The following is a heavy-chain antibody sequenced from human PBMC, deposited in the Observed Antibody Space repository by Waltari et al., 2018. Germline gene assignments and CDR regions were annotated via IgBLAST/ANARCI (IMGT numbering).Heavy chain of an antibody. CDR2: IYYSGST. J-gene: IGHJ4*02. CDR3: ARGRPIAVAGTDGLPYFDY. Sequence: QLQLQVSGSGLVKPSETLSLPCTVSGSYISSYYWGWIRQPPRTGLEWIGYIYYSGSTNYNPSLKSRVTISVDTSKNQSSLKLSSVTAADTAVYYCARGRPIAVAGTDGLPYFDYWGQGTLVTVSS. D-gene: IGHD6-19*01. V-gene: IGHV4-59*01. CDR1: GSYISSYY.